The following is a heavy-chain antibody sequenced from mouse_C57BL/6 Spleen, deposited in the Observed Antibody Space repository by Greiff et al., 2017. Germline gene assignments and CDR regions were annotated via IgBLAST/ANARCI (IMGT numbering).Heavy chain of an antibody. Sequence: VQLQQPGAELVKPGASVKVSCKASGYTFTSYWMHWVKQRPGQGLEWIGRIHPSDSATNYNQKFKGKATLTVDKSSSTAYMQLSSLTSEDSAVYYCAIPVGRWYFDVWGTGTTVTVSS. CDR3: AIPVGRWYFDV. D-gene: IGHD4-1*01. J-gene: IGHJ1*03. CDR1: GYTFTSYW. V-gene: IGHV1-74*01. CDR2: IHPSDSAT.